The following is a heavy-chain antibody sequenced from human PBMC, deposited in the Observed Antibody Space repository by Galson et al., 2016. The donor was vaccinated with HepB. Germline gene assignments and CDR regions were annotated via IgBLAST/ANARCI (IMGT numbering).Heavy chain of an antibody. Sequence: SLRLSCAASGFTSRNYGMTWVRQAPGKGLEVVSSISRSGDSTDYADSVKGRFAISRDNSKNTLSLQMNSLTADDTAIYYCVQGSTAPAVWGKGTTVTVSS. CDR1: GFTSRNYG. V-gene: IGHV3-23*01. D-gene: IGHD2-2*01. J-gene: IGHJ6*04. CDR2: ISRSGDST. CDR3: VQGSTAPAV.